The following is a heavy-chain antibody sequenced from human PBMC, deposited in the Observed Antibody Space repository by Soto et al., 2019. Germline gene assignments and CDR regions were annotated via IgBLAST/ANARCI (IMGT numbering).Heavy chain of an antibody. J-gene: IGHJ5*02. CDR1: GCTFSSYT. Sequence: SVKVSCKASGCTFSSYTISWVRQAPGQGLEWMGRIIPILGIANYAQKFQGRVTITADKPTSTAYMELSSLRSEDTAVYYCAREYYDILTGYHWFDPWGQGTLVTVSS. CDR2: IIPILGIA. CDR3: AREYYDILTGYHWFDP. V-gene: IGHV1-69*04. D-gene: IGHD3-9*01.